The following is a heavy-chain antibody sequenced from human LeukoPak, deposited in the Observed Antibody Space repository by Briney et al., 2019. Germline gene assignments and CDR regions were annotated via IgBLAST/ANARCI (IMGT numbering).Heavy chain of an antibody. CDR3: ASPLDTAMVRIDY. Sequence: SETLSLTCTVSGYSISSGYYWGWIRPPPGKGLEWIGSIYYSGSTYYNPSLKSRVTISVDTSKNQFSLKLSSVTAADTAVYYCASPLDTAMVRIDYWGQGTLVTVSS. CDR2: IYYSGST. D-gene: IGHD5-18*01. V-gene: IGHV4-38-2*02. CDR1: GYSISSGYY. J-gene: IGHJ4*02.